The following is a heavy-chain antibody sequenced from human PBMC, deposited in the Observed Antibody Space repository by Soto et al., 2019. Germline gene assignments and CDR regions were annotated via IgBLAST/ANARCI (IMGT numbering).Heavy chain of an antibody. CDR3: ARESYYDFWSGYYERYNWFDP. V-gene: IGHV4-59*01. J-gene: IGHJ5*02. CDR1: GGSISSYY. D-gene: IGHD3-3*01. Sequence: SETLSLTCTVSGGSISSYYWSWIRQPPGKGLEWIGYIYYSGSTNYNPSLKSRVTISVDTSKNQFSLKLSSVTAADTAVYYCARESYYDFWSGYYERYNWFDPWGQGTLVTVS. CDR2: IYYSGST.